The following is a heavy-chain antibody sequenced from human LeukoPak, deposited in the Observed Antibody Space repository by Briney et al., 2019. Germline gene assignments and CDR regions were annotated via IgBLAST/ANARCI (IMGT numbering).Heavy chain of an antibody. CDR2: IYYSGST. CDR3: ARVGVYGDLDY. D-gene: IGHD4-17*01. V-gene: IGHV4-30-4*01. CDR1: GGSISSGDYY. J-gene: IGHJ4*02. Sequence: SETLSLTCTVSGGSISSGDYYWSWIRQPPGKGLEWIGYIYYSGSTYYNPSLKSRVTITVDTSKNQFSLKLSSVTAADTAVYYCARVGVYGDLDYWGQGTLVTVSS.